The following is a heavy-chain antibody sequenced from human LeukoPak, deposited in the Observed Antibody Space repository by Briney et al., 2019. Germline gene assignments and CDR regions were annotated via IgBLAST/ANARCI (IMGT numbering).Heavy chain of an antibody. CDR2: IYTGGST. CDR1: GGSISSYY. D-gene: IGHD6-19*01. CDR3: AAGTGVGIAVAGTGAFDI. V-gene: IGHV4-4*09. Sequence: SETLSLTCTVSGGSISSYYWSWIRQPPGKGLEWIGYIYTGGSTNYNPSLKSRVTISVDTSKNQFSLKLSSVTAADTAVYYCAAGTGVGIAVAGTGAFDIWGQGTMVTVSS. J-gene: IGHJ3*02.